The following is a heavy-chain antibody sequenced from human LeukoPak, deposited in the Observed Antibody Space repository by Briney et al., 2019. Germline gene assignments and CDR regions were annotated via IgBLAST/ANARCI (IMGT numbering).Heavy chain of an antibody. CDR3: ASDPRDGGQNV. CDR1: GFTFSSYA. D-gene: IGHD5-24*01. J-gene: IGHJ6*04. CDR2: ILYSADNT. Sequence: GGSLRLSCAASGFTFSSYAMSWVRQAPGKGLEWVTLILYSADNTYYADPVKGRFTFSRDKSKNTLYLQMNSLRPEDSAIYYCASDPRDGGQNVWGKGTTVTVSS. V-gene: IGHV3-30*01.